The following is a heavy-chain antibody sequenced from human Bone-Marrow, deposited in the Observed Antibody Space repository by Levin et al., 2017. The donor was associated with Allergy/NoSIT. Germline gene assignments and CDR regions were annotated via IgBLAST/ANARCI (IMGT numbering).Heavy chain of an antibody. CDR1: GFTFSYYA. CDR3: ARYCAGGSCYEGRYGMDV. D-gene: IGHD2-15*01. V-gene: IGHV3-23*01. Sequence: PGGSLRLSCAASGFTFSYYAMSWVRQAPGKGLEWVSTISGSGGSTYYADSVKGRFTISRDNSKTTLFLQMNSLRAEDTAVYYCARYCAGGSCYEGRYGMDVWGQGTTVTVSS. J-gene: IGHJ6*02. CDR2: ISGSGGST.